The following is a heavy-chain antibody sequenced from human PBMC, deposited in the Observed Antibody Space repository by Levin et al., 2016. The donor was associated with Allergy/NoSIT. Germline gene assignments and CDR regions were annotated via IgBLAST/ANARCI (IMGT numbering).Heavy chain of an antibody. CDR3: ARQLWFAELLWGAMDV. CDR2: IYTTGTT. Sequence: SETLSLTCTVSGDSISSYYWSWIRQPAGKGLEWIGRIYTTGTTSYNPSLMSRVTMSVDTSKNQISLKLRSVTAADTAVYYCARQLWFAELLWGAMDVWDQGTTVTVSS. CDR1: GDSISSYY. J-gene: IGHJ6*02. D-gene: IGHD3-10*01. V-gene: IGHV4-4*07.